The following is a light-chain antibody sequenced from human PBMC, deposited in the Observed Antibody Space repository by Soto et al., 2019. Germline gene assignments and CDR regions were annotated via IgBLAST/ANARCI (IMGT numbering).Light chain of an antibody. CDR2: GAS. J-gene: IGKJ1*01. CDR3: QQYSSYWT. V-gene: IGKV1-5*01. Sequence: DIQMTQSPSTLSASVGDRVTITCRASQSISTWMAWYQQKAGKAPKLLIYGASSLDGGVPSRFSGSGSGTEFTLTISSLQADDFATYFCQQYSSYWTFGQGTKV. CDR1: QSISTW.